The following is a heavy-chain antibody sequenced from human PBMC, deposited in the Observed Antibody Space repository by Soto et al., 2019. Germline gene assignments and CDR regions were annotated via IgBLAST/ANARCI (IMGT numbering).Heavy chain of an antibody. V-gene: IGHV3-21*01. CDR3: ARDNLAYCGGDCYVGAFDI. CDR2: ISSSSSYI. D-gene: IGHD2-21*02. Sequence: GGSLRLSCAVSGFTFSSYSMNWVRQAPGQGLEWVSSISSSSSYIYYADSVKGRFTISRDNAKNSLYLQMNSLRAGDTAVYYCARDNLAYCGGDCYVGAFDIWGQGTMVTVSS. CDR1: GFTFSSYS. J-gene: IGHJ3*02.